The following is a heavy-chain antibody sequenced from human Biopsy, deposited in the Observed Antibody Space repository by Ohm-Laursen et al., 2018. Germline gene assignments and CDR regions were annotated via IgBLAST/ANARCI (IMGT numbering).Heavy chain of an antibody. J-gene: IGHJ6*02. CDR1: GETFTNSA. Sequence: SVKVSCNASGETFTNSAIRWVRQAPGQGLKWMGGIIPFFRSAQYAQTFEGRLTITADESTATAYMELSSLRSDDTAVYFCASQTPRNPDILTGAYHYDMAVWGQGTKVTVSS. CDR3: ASQTPRNPDILTGAYHYDMAV. CDR2: IIPFFRSA. D-gene: IGHD3-9*01. V-gene: IGHV1-69*13.